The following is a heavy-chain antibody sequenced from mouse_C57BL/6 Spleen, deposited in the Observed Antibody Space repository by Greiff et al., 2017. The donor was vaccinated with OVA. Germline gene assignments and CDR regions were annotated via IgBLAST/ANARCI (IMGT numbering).Heavy chain of an antibody. CDR3: ATNYGSSPWYFDV. J-gene: IGHJ1*03. CDR2: ISSGSSTI. Sequence: EVKLMESGGGLVKPGGSLKLSCAASGFTFSDYGMHWVRQAPEKGLEWVAYISSGSSTIYYADTVKGRFTISRDNAKNTLFLQMTSLRSEDTAMYYCATNYGSSPWYFDVWGTGTTVTVSS. CDR1: GFTFSDYG. V-gene: IGHV5-17*01. D-gene: IGHD1-1*01.